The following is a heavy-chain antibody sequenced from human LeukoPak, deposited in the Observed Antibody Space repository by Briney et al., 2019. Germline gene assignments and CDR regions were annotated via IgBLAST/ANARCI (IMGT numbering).Heavy chain of an antibody. CDR2: IIPILGIA. CDR3: ARVPEYCGGDCSLDY. J-gene: IGHJ4*02. V-gene: IGHV1-69*02. Sequence: ASVKVSCKASGGTFSSYTISWVRQAPGQGLEWMGRIIPILGIANYAQKFQGRVTITADKSTSTAYMELSSLRSEDTAVYYCARVPEYCGGDCSLDYWGQGTLVTVSS. CDR1: GGTFSSYT. D-gene: IGHD2-21*01.